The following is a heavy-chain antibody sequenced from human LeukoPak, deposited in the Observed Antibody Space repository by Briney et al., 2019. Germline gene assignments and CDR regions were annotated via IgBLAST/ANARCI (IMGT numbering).Heavy chain of an antibody. D-gene: IGHD4-17*01. V-gene: IGHV4-4*07. J-gene: IGHJ4*02. CDR2: FYTSGNS. CDR3: ARLSTVTTSFDY. CDR1: GGSISTYY. Sequence: SETLSLTCSVSGGSISTYYWSWIRQPAGKGLEWIGRFYTSGNSYYNPSLKSRVTMSVGTSKNQFSLKLSSVTAADTAVYYCARLSTVTTSFDYWGQGTLVTVSS.